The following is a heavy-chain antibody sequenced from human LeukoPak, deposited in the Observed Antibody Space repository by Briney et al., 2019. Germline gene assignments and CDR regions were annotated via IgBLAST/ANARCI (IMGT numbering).Heavy chain of an antibody. CDR1: GFTFSSYS. V-gene: IGHV3-21*01. CDR3: AKAGCSSASCAIDY. CDR2: ISSSSSYI. D-gene: IGHD2-2*01. Sequence: GGSLRLSCAASGFTFSSYSMNWVRQAPGKGLEWVSSISSSSSYIYHADSVKGRFTISRDNAKNSLYLQMNGLRAEDTAIYYCAKAGCSSASCAIDYWGQGTLVTVSS. J-gene: IGHJ4*02.